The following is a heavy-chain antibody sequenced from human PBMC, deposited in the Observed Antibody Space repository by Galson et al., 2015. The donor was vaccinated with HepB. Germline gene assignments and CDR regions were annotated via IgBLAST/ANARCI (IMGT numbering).Heavy chain of an antibody. V-gene: IGHV3-30*18. CDR1: GFTVSSYC. Sequence: SLRLSCAASGFTVSSYCMHWVRQAPGKGLEWVAVISYGGSNNYDDDAVNGLFTTSRDNTKNTLYLKMNSLRAEDTAVYYCAKDPMGRKPLIAVAGLRPIDYWGQGTLVTVSS. D-gene: IGHD6-19*01. CDR2: ISYGGSNN. J-gene: IGHJ4*02. CDR3: AKDPMGRKPLIAVAGLRPIDY.